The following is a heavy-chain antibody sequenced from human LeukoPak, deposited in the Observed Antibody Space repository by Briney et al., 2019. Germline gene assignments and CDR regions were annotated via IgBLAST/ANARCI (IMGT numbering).Heavy chain of an antibody. CDR2: ISSSGGST. V-gene: IGHV3-23*01. D-gene: IGHD3-22*01. J-gene: IGHJ5*02. CDR1: GVTFSSYA. Sequence: GGSLRLSCAASGVTFSSYAMSWVRQAPGKGLEWVSAISSSGGSTYYADSVKGRFTISRDNSKNTLYLQMNSLRAEDTAVYYCAKSVTDYYDSSGYYEGQWFDPWGQGTLVTVSS. CDR3: AKSVTDYYDSSGYYEGQWFDP.